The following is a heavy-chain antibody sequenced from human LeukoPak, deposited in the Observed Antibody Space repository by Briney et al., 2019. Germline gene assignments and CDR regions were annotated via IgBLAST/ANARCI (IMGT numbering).Heavy chain of an antibody. CDR2: INTDNGST. CDR1: GYTFTTYA. J-gene: IGHJ4*02. Sequence: GASVKVSCKASGYTFTTYAIHWVRQAPGQRLEWMGWINTDNGSTKYSQKFQGRVTITRDTSASTAYMELSSLRSEDTAVYYCARVPGPTMVRGVPKYYFDYWGQGTLVTVSS. V-gene: IGHV1-3*04. D-gene: IGHD3-10*01. CDR3: ARVPGPTMVRGVPKYYFDY.